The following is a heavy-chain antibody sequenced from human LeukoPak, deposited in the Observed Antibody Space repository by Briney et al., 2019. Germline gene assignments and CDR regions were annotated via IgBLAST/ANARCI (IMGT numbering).Heavy chain of an antibody. Sequence: SETLSLTCAVYGGSFSGYYWSWIRQPPGKGLEWIGEINHSGSTNYNPSLKSRVTISVDTSKNQFSLKLSSVTAADTAVYYCAETYYYYMDVWGKGTTVTVSS. CDR3: AETYYYYMDV. V-gene: IGHV4-34*01. CDR1: GGSFSGYY. J-gene: IGHJ6*03. CDR2: INHSGST.